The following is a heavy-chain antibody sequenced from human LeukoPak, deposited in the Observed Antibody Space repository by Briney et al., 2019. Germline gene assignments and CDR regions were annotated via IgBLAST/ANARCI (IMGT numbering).Heavy chain of an antibody. CDR2: IIPIFGTA. J-gene: IGHJ4*02. CDR3: ARDPSYSSSFGY. Sequence: ASVKVSCKASGGTFSSYAISWVRQAPGQGLEWMGGIIPIFGTANYAQKFQGRVTITADKSTSTAYMELSSLRSEDTAVYYCARDPSYSSSFGYWGQGTLVTVSS. D-gene: IGHD6-13*01. CDR1: GGTFSSYA. V-gene: IGHV1-69*06.